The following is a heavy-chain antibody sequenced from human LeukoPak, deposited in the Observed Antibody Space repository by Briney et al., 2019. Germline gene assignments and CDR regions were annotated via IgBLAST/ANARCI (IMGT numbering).Heavy chain of an antibody. CDR3: APYGVYYAY. D-gene: IGHD4-17*01. V-gene: IGHV3-9*01. J-gene: IGHJ4*02. CDR2: ISWNSGSI. Sequence: GGSLRLSCAASGFTFDDYAMHWVRQAPGKGLEWVSGISWNSGSIGYADSVKGRFTISRDNAKNSLYLQMNSLRAEDTALYYCAPYGVYYAYWGQGTLVTVSS. CDR1: GFTFDDYA.